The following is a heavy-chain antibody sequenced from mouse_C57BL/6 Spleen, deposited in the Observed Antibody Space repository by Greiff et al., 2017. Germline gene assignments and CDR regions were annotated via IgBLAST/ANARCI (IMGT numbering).Heavy chain of an antibody. V-gene: IGHV5-16*01. Sequence: EVMLVESEGGLVQPGSSMKLSCTASGFTFSDYYMAWVRQVPEKGLEWVANINYDGSSTYYLDSLKSRFIISRDNAKNILYLQMSSLKSEDTATYYCARERGYSNYDAMDYWGQGTSVTVSS. CDR2: INYDGSST. D-gene: IGHD2-5*01. J-gene: IGHJ4*01. CDR3: ARERGYSNYDAMDY. CDR1: GFTFSDYY.